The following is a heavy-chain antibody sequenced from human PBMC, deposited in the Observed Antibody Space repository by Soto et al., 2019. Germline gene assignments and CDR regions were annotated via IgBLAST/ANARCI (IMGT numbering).Heavy chain of an antibody. CDR2: KSYDGSNK. CDR3: ARWGTNGGLDV. J-gene: IGHJ4*02. D-gene: IGHD3-16*01. CDR1: GFTFRSYV. V-gene: IGHV3-30*19. Sequence: QVQLVESGGGVVQPGTSLRLSCVGSGFTFRSYVIHWVRQAPGKGLEWVALKSYDGSNKYYEDSVKGRLTISRDNSRNTVDLQMDSLRLEDTALYYSARWGTNGGLDVWGQGTLVSVSS.